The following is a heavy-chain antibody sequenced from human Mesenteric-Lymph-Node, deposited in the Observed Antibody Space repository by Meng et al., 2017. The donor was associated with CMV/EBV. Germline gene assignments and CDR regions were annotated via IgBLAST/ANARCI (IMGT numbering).Heavy chain of an antibody. D-gene: IGHD1-26*01. CDR2: IYSGGSST. CDR3: AVMGGGTYYGGPGY. J-gene: IGHJ4*02. CDR1: GFTFSSYA. V-gene: IGHV3-23*03. Sequence: GGSLRLSCAASGFTFSSYAMSWVRQAPGKGLEWVSVIYSGGSSTYYADSVKGRFTISRDNSKNTLFLQMNSLRPEDTAVYYCAVMGGGTYYGGPGYWGQGTLVTVSS.